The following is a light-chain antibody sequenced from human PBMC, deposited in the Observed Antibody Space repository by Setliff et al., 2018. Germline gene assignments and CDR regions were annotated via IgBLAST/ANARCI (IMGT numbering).Light chain of an antibody. Sequence: QSVLTQPASVSGSPGQSITISCSGTSSDVGSYDLVSWYQQHPGKAPKLIIYGVSDRPSGVSSRFSGPKSGNTAYLTISGLQTEDEAEYYCNAYASDTTYVLGSGTKV. CDR1: SSDVGSYDL. J-gene: IGLJ1*01. CDR2: GVS. V-gene: IGLV2-14*03. CDR3: NAYASDTTYV.